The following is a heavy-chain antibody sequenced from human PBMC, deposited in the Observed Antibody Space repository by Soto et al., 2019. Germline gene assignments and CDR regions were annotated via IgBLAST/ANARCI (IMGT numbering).Heavy chain of an antibody. J-gene: IGHJ5*02. V-gene: IGHV4-34*01. D-gene: IGHD2-2*02. CDR1: GGSFSGYY. Sequence: KPSETLSLTCAVYGGSFSGYYWSWIRQPPGKGLEWIGEINHSGSTNYNPSLKSRVTISVDTSKNQFSLKLSSVTAADTAVYYCARGYRFIPFDPWGQATLVTVSS. CDR3: ARGYRFIPFDP. CDR2: INHSGST.